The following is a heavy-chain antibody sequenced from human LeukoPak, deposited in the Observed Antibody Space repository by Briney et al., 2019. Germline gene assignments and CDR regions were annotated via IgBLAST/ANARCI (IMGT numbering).Heavy chain of an antibody. CDR3: AKDQLLPRGFDY. D-gene: IGHD3-10*01. J-gene: IGHJ4*02. CDR2: ISYDGSNK. V-gene: IGHV3-30-3*01. CDR1: GFTFSSYA. Sequence: GGSLRLSCAASGFTFSSYAMHWVRQAPGKGLEWVAVISYDGSNKYYADSVKGRFTISRDNSKNTLYLQMNSLRAEDTAVYYCAKDQLLPRGFDYWGQGTLVTVSS.